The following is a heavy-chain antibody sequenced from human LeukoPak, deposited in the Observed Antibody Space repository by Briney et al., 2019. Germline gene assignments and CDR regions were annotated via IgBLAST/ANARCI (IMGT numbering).Heavy chain of an antibody. CDR1: GFTFSGYA. D-gene: IGHD6-19*01. J-gene: IGHJ4*02. CDR3: AGRAVAGFDY. V-gene: IGHV3-30*04. CDR2: ISYDGSNK. Sequence: PGRSLRLSCAASGFTFSGYAMHWVRQAPGKGLEWVAVISYDGSNKYYADSVKGRFTISRDNSKNTLYLQMNSLRAEDTAVYYCAGRAVAGFDYWGQGTPVTVSS.